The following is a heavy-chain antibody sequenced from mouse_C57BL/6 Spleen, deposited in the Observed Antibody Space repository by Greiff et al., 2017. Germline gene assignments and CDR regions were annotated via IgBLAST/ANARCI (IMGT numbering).Heavy chain of an antibody. CDR2: IDPYDSYT. J-gene: IGHJ4*01. V-gene: IGHV1-69*01. CDR3: ARRDWDNYSIDY. D-gene: IGHD4-1*01. Sequence: QVQLQQPGAELVMPGASVKLSCKASGYTFTSYWMHWVKQRPGQGLEWIGEIDPYDSYTNYNQKFKGKSTLTVDKSSSTAYMQLCSLTSEDSAVDYCARRDWDNYSIDYWGQGTSVTVSS. CDR1: GYTFTSYW.